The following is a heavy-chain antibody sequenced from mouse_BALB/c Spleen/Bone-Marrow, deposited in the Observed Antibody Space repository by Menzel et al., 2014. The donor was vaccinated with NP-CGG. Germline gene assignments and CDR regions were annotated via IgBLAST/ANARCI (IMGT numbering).Heavy chain of an antibody. V-gene: IGHV5-9-3*01. Sequence: EVKVVESGGGLVKPGGSLKLSCAASGFTFSSYAMSWVRQTPEKRLEWVETISSGGSYTYYPDSVKGLFTISRDNAKNTLYLQINILISDHTSIYYCATHDDLYHTPYFHYLGQHTTLTVSS. CDR3: ATHDDLYHTPYFHY. J-gene: IGHJ2*01. CDR2: ISSGGSYT. CDR1: GFTFSSYA. D-gene: IGHD2-3*01.